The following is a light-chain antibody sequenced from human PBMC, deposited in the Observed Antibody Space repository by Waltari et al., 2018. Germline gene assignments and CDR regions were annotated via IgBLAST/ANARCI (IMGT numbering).Light chain of an antibody. CDR3: MIWHSSASV. J-gene: IGLJ3*02. CDR2: YKSDSDY. V-gene: IGLV5-45*03. CDR1: SGMNVGTYT. Sequence: QAVLTQPSSLSASPGASASLTCTLRSGMNVGTYTIYWYRQKPGSPPQYLRRYKSDSDYQKVSGVPSHFSGSKDASANAGILLISGLQSEDEADYYCMIWHSSASVFGGGTKLTVL.